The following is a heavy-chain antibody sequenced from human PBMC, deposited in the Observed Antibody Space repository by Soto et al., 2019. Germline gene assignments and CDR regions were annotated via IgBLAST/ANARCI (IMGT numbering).Heavy chain of an antibody. CDR1: GASIRSGGYY. V-gene: IGHV4-31*03. Sequence: PSETLSLTCTVSGASIRSGGYYWSWIRQDPGKGLEWLGYIYDNGTTYYNPSLKSRVSISRDTSKNQFSLKMTSLTAADTAIYYCASGQVGATTWSDPWGQGTKVTVSS. D-gene: IGHD1-26*01. CDR2: IYDNGTT. J-gene: IGHJ5*02. CDR3: ASGQVGATTWSDP.